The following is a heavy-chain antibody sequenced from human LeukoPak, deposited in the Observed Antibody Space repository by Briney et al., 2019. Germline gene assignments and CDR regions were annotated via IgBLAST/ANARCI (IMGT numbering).Heavy chain of an antibody. Sequence: PGGSLRLSCAASGFTFDDYAMHWVRQAPGKGLEWVSGISWNSGSIGYADSVKGRFTISRDNAKNSLYLQMNSLRAEDTAVYYCAKAIGTEYTYAFDYWGQGTLVTVSS. CDR3: AKAIGTEYTYAFDY. V-gene: IGHV3-9*01. J-gene: IGHJ4*02. CDR2: ISWNSGSI. D-gene: IGHD5-18*01. CDR1: GFTFDDYA.